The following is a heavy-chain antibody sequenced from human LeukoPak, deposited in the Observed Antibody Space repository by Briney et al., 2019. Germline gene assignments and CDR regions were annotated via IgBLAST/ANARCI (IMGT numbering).Heavy chain of an antibody. Sequence: ASLNVSFKASGYTFTSYAMHWVRQAPGHRLQWMGWINAGNGNTKYSQKFQGRVTITRDTSASTAYMELSSLRSEDTAVYYCARERGTWIQKYFQHWGQGTLVTVSS. CDR1: GYTFTSYA. J-gene: IGHJ1*01. D-gene: IGHD5-18*01. V-gene: IGHV1-3*01. CDR3: ARERGTWIQKYFQH. CDR2: INAGNGNT.